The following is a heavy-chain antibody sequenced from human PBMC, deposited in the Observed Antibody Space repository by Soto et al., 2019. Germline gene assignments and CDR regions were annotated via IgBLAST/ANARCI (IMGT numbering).Heavy chain of an antibody. V-gene: IGHV5-10-1*01. D-gene: IGHD3-16*01. J-gene: IGHJ6*02. CDR3: ARRFDSLSLGLEEDYYFYGMDV. Sequence: PGESLKISCKGSGYSFTTYWISWVRQMPGKGLEWMGRIDPSDSYTNYSPSFQGHVTISADKSITTAYLQWNSLKASDTAMYYCARRFDSLSLGLEEDYYFYGMDVWGQGTTVTVSS. CDR2: IDPSDSYT. CDR1: GYSFTTYW.